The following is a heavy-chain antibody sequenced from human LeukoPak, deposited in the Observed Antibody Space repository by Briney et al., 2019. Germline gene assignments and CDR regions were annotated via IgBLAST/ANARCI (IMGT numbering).Heavy chain of an antibody. D-gene: IGHD6-13*01. CDR3: ARIGAAGTRYYFDY. CDR2: IFYSGGT. Sequence: SETLSLTCIVSGASLSTYYGTWIRQPPGKGLEWIGYIFYSGGTNYNSSLKSRVTLSIDASKNQFSLELTSVTAADTAVYYCARIGAAGTRYYFDYWSQGTLVTVSS. CDR1: GASLSTYY. V-gene: IGHV4-59*01. J-gene: IGHJ4*02.